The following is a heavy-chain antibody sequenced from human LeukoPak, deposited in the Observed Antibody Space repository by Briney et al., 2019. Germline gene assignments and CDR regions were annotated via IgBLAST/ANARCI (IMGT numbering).Heavy chain of an antibody. D-gene: IGHD1-26*01. CDR3: ARQESGSYYAMNAFDI. V-gene: IGHV5-51*01. CDR2: IYPGDSGT. Sequence: GESLKISCKGSGYSFTSYWIGWVRQMPGKGLEWMGIIYPGDSGTRYSPSFQGQVTISADKSISTAYLQWSSLKASDTAMYYCARQESGSYYAMNAFDIWGQGTMVTVSS. J-gene: IGHJ3*02. CDR1: GYSFTSYW.